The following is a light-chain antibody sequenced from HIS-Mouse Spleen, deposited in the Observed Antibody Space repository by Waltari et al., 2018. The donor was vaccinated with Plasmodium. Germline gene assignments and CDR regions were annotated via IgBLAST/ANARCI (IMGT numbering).Light chain of an antibody. Sequence: EIVMTQSPATLSVSPGERATLSCRASQSVSSNLAWYQQKPGQAPRLLIYGASTRATGIPARFSGIGAGTDFTHTISSLQSEDFAVYYCQQYNNWSFTFGPGTKVDI. CDR3: QQYNNWSFT. CDR2: GAS. J-gene: IGKJ3*01. CDR1: QSVSSN. V-gene: IGKV3-15*01.